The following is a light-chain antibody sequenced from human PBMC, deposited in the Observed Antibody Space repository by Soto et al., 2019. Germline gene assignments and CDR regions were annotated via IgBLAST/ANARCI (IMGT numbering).Light chain of an antibody. CDR1: SREVGSYNY. Sequence: QSALTQPASVSESPGQSIAISCTGTSREVGSYNYVSWYQQHPDKAPILILYDVTNRPSGVSNRFSGSKSGNTASLTISGLQAEDEADYYCSSYTTISTYVFGTGTKVTVL. CDR2: DVT. J-gene: IGLJ1*01. V-gene: IGLV2-14*01. CDR3: SSYTTISTYV.